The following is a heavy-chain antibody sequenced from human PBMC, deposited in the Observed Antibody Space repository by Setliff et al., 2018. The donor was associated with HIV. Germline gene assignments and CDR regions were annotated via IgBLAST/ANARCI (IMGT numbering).Heavy chain of an antibody. J-gene: IGHJ4*02. D-gene: IGHD6-19*01. CDR3: ARDGGSSGWYFVLGYSDY. CDR2: MYYTGST. CDR1: GGSTDSGSYY. Sequence: PSETLSLPCTVSGGSTDSGSYYWAWIRQPPGKGLEWIGSMYYTGSTYYNPSLKSRVTISIDTSKNQFSLKLNSVTAADTAMYYCARDGGSSGWYFVLGYSDYWGPGTLVTVS. V-gene: IGHV4-39*02.